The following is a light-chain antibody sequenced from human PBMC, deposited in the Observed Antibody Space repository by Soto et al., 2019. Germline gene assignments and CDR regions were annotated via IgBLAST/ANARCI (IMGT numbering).Light chain of an antibody. CDR3: QHYNSYSEA. J-gene: IGKJ1*01. CDR2: KAS. CDR1: QTISSW. V-gene: IGKV1-5*03. Sequence: DVQMTQSPSSLSESVGDRVTITCRASQTISSWLAWYQQKPGTAPKLLIYKASTLKSGFPSRFSGSGSGTEFTLTSSSLQPDDFATYYCQHYNSYSEAFGQGTKVDIK.